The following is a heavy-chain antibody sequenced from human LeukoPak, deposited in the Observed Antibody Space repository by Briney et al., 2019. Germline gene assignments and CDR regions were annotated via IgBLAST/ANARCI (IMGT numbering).Heavy chain of an antibody. D-gene: IGHD4-11*01. CDR1: GFTFSSYG. Sequence: GGSLRLSCAASGFTFSSYGMHWVRRAPGKGLEWVAVIWYDGSNKYYGDSVKGRFTISRDNSKSTLYLQMNSLRAEDTAVYYCARDPNGFYSAWGQGTLVTVSS. CDR3: ARDPNGFYSA. CDR2: IWYDGSNK. J-gene: IGHJ5*02. V-gene: IGHV3-33*01.